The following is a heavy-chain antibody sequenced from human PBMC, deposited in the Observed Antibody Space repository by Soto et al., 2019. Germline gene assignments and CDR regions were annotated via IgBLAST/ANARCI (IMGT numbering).Heavy chain of an antibody. CDR2: ISWNSGNI. V-gene: IGHV3-9*01. J-gene: IGHJ5*02. D-gene: IGHD5-18*01. CDR1: GFTFDDYA. Sequence: PGGSLRLSCAASGFTFDDYAMHWVRQAPGKGLEWVSGISWNSGNIGYADSVKGRFTISRDNAKNSLYLQMNTLRGEDTGVYFCVRDQDTYGQAVYNLWGQRTLVTVSS. CDR3: VRDQDTYGQAVYNL.